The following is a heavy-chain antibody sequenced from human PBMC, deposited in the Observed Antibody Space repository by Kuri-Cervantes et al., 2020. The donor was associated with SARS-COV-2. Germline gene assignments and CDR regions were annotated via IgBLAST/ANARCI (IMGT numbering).Heavy chain of an antibody. CDR3: ARLRRHNDGWFATGYYMDV. V-gene: IGHV4-34*01. Sequence: GSLSLSCGVYGGSSSNFLWDWVRQPPGKGLEWIGEINYSGTTNYNPSLKSRVTISVDPSKNLFSLNLTSVTAADTAMYYCARLRRHNDGWFATGYYMDVWGKGTTVTVSS. CDR2: INYSGTT. J-gene: IGHJ6*03. CDR1: GGSSSNFL. D-gene: IGHD6-19*01.